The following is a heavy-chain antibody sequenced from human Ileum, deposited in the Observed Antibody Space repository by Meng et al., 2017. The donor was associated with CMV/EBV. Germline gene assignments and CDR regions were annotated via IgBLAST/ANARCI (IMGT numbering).Heavy chain of an antibody. CDR3: RNGMDV. CDR1: GFAFSASA. J-gene: IGHJ6*02. Sequence: GESLKISCAASGFAFSASAMHWVRQAPGKGLEWVSAISESGGRTYYADSVKGRFTISRDNTKNTVYLQMNSLRAEDTAVYYCRNGMDVWGQGSRVTVSS. CDR2: ISESGGRT. V-gene: IGHV3-23*01.